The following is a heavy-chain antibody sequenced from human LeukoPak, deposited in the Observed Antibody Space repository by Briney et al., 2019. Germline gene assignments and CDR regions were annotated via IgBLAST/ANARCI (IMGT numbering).Heavy chain of an antibody. Sequence: SETLSLTCTVSGGSVSSGSYYWSWIRQPPGKGLEWIGYIYYSGSTSYNPSLKSRVTISVDTSKNQFSLKLSSVTAADTAVYYCARALYYYDSSGYYYFDYWGQGTLVTVSS. CDR2: IYYSGST. CDR3: ARALYYYDSSGYYYFDY. V-gene: IGHV4-61*01. D-gene: IGHD3-22*01. J-gene: IGHJ4*02. CDR1: GGSVSSGSYY.